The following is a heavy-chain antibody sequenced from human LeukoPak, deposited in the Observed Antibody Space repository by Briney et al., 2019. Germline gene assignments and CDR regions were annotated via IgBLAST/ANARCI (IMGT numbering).Heavy chain of an antibody. Sequence: PSETLSLTCTVSGGSISSSSYYWGWIRQPPGKGLEWIGSIYYSGSTYYNPSLESRVTISVDTSKNQFSLKLSSVTAADTAVYYCVRHPRITGTLSPYYYYYMDVWGKGTTVTVSS. V-gene: IGHV4-39*01. CDR1: GGSISSSSYY. J-gene: IGHJ6*03. CDR3: VRHPRITGTLSPYYYYYMDV. D-gene: IGHD1-20*01. CDR2: IYYSGST.